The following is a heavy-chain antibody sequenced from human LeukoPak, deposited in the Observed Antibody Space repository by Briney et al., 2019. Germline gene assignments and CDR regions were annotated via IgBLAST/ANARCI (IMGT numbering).Heavy chain of an antibody. Sequence: GGSLRLSCAASGFTFSSYAMSWVRQAPGKGLVWVSRISSDESITSYADSVKGRFTISRDNAKNTLFLQMNGLRAEDTAVYYCARVSLSSGCLSNWGQGTLVTVSS. CDR1: GFTFSSYA. V-gene: IGHV3-74*01. J-gene: IGHJ4*02. D-gene: IGHD6-19*01. CDR3: ARVSLSSGCLSN. CDR2: ISSDESIT.